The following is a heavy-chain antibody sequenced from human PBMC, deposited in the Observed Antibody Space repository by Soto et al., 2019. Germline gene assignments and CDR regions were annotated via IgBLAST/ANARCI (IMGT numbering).Heavy chain of an antibody. V-gene: IGHV1-18*04. CDR1: GYSFTSYG. Sequence: QVQLVQSVTEVKKPGASVQVSCKASGYSFTSYGINWVRQAPGQGLEWMGWISTYNGDTNYAQKFQGRVTMTTDTSTTTAYMELRRLTSDDTAVYFCARGDSTGSPRGWFEPWGQGTVVTVAS. CDR2: ISTYNGDT. CDR3: ARGDSTGSPRGWFEP. D-gene: IGHD6-19*01. J-gene: IGHJ5*02.